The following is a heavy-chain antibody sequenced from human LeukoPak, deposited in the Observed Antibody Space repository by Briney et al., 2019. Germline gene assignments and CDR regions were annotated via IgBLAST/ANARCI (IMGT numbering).Heavy chain of an antibody. J-gene: IGHJ4*02. Sequence: SETLCLTCAVSGVSIRSYCWSWVRQPPGKGLEWIEYICNSGSTNYSPSLKSRVTISADTSKNQFSLRLSSVTAADTAVYSCAGSAPSYYVAFGFWGQGTLVTVSA. V-gene: IGHV4-59*08. D-gene: IGHD3-22*01. CDR1: GVSIRSYC. CDR3: AGSAPSYYVAFGF. CDR2: ICNSGST.